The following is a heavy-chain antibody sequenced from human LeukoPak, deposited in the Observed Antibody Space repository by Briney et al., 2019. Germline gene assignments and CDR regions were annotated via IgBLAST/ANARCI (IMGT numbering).Heavy chain of an antibody. J-gene: IGHJ4*02. V-gene: IGHV3-48*01. CDR1: GFTFSSYS. Sequence: SGGSLRLSCAASGFTFSSYSMNWVRQAPGKGLEWLSDISSSSSTIHYADSVEGRFTISRDNPKNTMNLQMNSLRAEDTAVYYCAKGGGVIGRSYYFDYWGQGTLVTVSS. D-gene: IGHD2-8*02. CDR2: ISSSSSTI. CDR3: AKGGGVIGRSYYFDY.